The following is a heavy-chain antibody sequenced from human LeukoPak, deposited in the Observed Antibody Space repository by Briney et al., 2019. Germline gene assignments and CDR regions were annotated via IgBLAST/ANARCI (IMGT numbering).Heavy chain of an antibody. CDR3: ATARYDTSNAFDI. J-gene: IGHJ3*02. D-gene: IGHD3-22*01. V-gene: IGHV1-3*01. CDR2: INAGNGNT. Sequence: ASVKVSFKASGYTFTSYAMHWERQAPGQRLEWMGWINAGNGNTKYSQKFQGRVTITRDTSASTAYMELSSLRSEDTAVSYCATARYDTSNAFDIWGQGTMVTVSS. CDR1: GYTFTSYA.